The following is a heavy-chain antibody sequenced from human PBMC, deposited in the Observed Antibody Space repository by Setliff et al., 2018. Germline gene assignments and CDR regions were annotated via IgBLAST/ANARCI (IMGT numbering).Heavy chain of an antibody. J-gene: IGHJ4*02. Sequence: PSETLSLTCTVSGGSISSYYWIWIRQPPGKGLEWVATIYYSGSTYSNPSLKSRLIISVDAPDNQFSVKLSSVTAADTAVYYCARFYGDYQFDYWGQGTLVTVSS. CDR2: IYYSGST. D-gene: IGHD4-17*01. CDR3: ARFYGDYQFDY. CDR1: GGSISSYY. V-gene: IGHV4-59*08.